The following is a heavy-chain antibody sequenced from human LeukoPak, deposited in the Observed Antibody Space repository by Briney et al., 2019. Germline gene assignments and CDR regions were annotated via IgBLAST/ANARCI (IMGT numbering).Heavy chain of an antibody. D-gene: IGHD1-1*01. V-gene: IGHV3-74*01. Sequence: GGSLRLPCAASGFTFSTYWMHWVRQAPGKGLVWVSRMNNDGSIRDYADSVKGRFTISRDNAKNTLYLQMNSLRVEDTAVYYCARDQLEPSRWFDYWGQGTLVTVSS. CDR3: ARDQLEPSRWFDY. J-gene: IGHJ4*02. CDR1: GFTFSTYW. CDR2: MNNDGSIR.